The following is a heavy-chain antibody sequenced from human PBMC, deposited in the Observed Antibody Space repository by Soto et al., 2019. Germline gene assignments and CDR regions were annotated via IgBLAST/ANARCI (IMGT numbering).Heavy chain of an antibody. CDR2: INHSGST. CDR3: ARGSSSFDY. CDR1: GGSFSGYY. V-gene: IGHV4-34*01. Sequence: QVQLQQWGAGLLKPSETLSLTCAVYGGSFSGYYWSWIRQPPGKGLEWIGEINHSGSTNYNPSLKXRXTXXVDTSKNQFSLKLSSVTAADTAVYYCARGSSSFDYWGQGTLVTVSS. J-gene: IGHJ4*02. D-gene: IGHD6-13*01.